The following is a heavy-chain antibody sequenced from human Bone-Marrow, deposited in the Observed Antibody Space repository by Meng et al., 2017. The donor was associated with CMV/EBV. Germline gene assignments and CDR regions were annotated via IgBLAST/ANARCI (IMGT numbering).Heavy chain of an antibody. V-gene: IGHV3-21*01. CDR2: ISSSSYI. D-gene: IGHD6-6*01. CDR1: GFTFSSYS. J-gene: IGHJ4*02. Sequence: VQRVESVGGLVKPGGSLRLSCAASGFTFSSYSMNWVRQAPGKGLEWVSSISSSSYIYYADSVKGRFTISRDNAKNSLYLQMNSLRAEDTAVYYCARAIAADHYFDYWGQGTLVTVSS. CDR3: ARAIAADHYFDY.